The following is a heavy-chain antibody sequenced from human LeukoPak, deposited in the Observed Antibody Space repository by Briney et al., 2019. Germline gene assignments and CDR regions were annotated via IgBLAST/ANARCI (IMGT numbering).Heavy chain of an antibody. J-gene: IGHJ6*02. CDR2: ISSSSTI. Sequence: PGGSLRLSCAASGFTFSSYSMNWVRQAPGKGLEWVSYISSSSTIYYADSEKGRFTISRDNAKNSLYLQMNSLRDEDTAVYYCARGGGYCSGGSCYSLLNYYYGMDVWGQGTTVTVSS. CDR3: ARGGGYCSGGSCYSLLNYYYGMDV. D-gene: IGHD2-15*01. CDR1: GFTFSSYS. V-gene: IGHV3-48*02.